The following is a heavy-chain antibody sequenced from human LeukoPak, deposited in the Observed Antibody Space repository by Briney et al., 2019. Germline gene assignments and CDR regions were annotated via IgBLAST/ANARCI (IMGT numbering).Heavy chain of an antibody. CDR1: GGSINSRDHY. J-gene: IGHJ4*02. Sequence: SQTLSLTCTVSGGSINSRDHYWSWVRQPPGKGLEWIGYIYYSGSTYFNPSLKSRVSISVDTSRNQFSLRVTSVTAADTAVYYCATEGLGSGRWFGYWGQGTLVTVSS. CDR2: IYYSGST. D-gene: IGHD6-25*01. CDR3: ATEGLGSGRWFGY. V-gene: IGHV4-30-4*01.